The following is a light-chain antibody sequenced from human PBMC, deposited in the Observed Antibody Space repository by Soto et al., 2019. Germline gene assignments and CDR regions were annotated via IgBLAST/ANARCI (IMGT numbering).Light chain of an antibody. CDR3: STWDYSLSVQV. CDR2: GNS. Sequence: QAVVTQEASVSGTVGQKVTLSCTGNSNNVGSYAVGWYQQISHGGPKTVMFGNSLSSGIPDRFSGSKSGTTASLTISGLSPEDGADYYCSTWDYSLSVQVFGGGTKVTVL. J-gene: IGLJ2*01. V-gene: IGLV1-44*01. CDR1: SNNVGSYA.